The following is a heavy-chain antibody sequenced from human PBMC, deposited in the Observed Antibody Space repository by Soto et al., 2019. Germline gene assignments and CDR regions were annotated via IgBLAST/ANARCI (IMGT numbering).Heavy chain of an antibody. D-gene: IGHD1-1*01. CDR1: GLTISGKRY. CDR2: LYDVDGS. CDR3: ATWHEREPAFDV. J-gene: IGHJ3*01. Sequence: DVQLVESGGGLIQPGESLRLSCAAFGLTISGKRYVAWVRQAPGKGLEWVSALYDVDGSFYADSVTGRFTTSSDSSKTTVYLQMNDLRPDDTAVYYCATWHEREPAFDVWGQGTTVTISS. V-gene: IGHV3-53*01.